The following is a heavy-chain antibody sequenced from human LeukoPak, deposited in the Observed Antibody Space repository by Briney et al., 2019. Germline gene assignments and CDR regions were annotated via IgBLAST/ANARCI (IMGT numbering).Heavy chain of an antibody. CDR2: ISSSSSYI. CDR1: GFTVSNNY. CDR3: ARVAGYCSSTSNCYSDY. V-gene: IGHV3-21*01. D-gene: IGHD2-2*01. J-gene: IGHJ4*02. Sequence: GGSLRLSCAASGFTVSNNYMSWVRQAPGKGLEWVSSISSSSSYIYYADSVKGRFTISRDNAKNSLYLQMNSLRAEDTAVYYCARVAGYCSSTSNCYSDYWGQGTLVTVSS.